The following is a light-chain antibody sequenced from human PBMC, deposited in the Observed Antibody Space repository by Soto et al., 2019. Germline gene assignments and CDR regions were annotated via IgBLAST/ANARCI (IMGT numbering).Light chain of an antibody. CDR1: SGHSNYA. J-gene: IGLJ1*01. Sequence: QLVLTQSPSASASLGASVKLTCTLISGHSNYALAWHQQQPEKGPRYLMKVNSDGSHRKGDGIPDRFSGSSSGAQRYLTISSLQSEDEADYYCQTWGTGIRVFGTGTKVTVL. V-gene: IGLV4-69*01. CDR3: QTWGTGIRV. CDR2: VNSDGSH.